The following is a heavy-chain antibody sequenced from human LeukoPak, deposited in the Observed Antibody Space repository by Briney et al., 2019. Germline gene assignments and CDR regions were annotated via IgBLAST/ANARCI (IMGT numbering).Heavy chain of an antibody. Sequence: SETLSLTCTVSGGSISSYYWSWIRQPPGKGLEWIGYIYYSGSTNYNPSLKSRVTISVDTSKNQFSLKLSSVTAADTAVYYCARAVGATPADYWGQATLVTVSS. CDR3: ARAVGATPADY. V-gene: IGHV4-59*01. CDR1: GGSISSYY. J-gene: IGHJ4*02. CDR2: IYYSGST. D-gene: IGHD1-26*01.